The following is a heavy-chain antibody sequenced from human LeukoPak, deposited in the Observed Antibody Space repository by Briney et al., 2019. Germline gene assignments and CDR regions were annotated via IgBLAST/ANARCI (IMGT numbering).Heavy chain of an antibody. Sequence: GASVKVSCKASGYTFTSYAMNWVRQAPGQGLEWMGWINTNTGNPTYAQGFTGRFVFSLDTSVSTAYLQISSLKAEDTAVYYCARGEEEYSSSWYRGYYYYYGMDVWGQGTTVTVSS. V-gene: IGHV7-4-1*02. J-gene: IGHJ6*02. CDR3: ARGEEEYSSSWYRGYYYYYGMDV. D-gene: IGHD6-13*01. CDR2: INTNTGNP. CDR1: GYTFTSYA.